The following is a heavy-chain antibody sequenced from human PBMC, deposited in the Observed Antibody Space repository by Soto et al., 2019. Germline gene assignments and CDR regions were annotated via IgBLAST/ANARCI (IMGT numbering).Heavy chain of an antibody. V-gene: IGHV3-33*01. J-gene: IGHJ2*01. CDR1: GFTFSSYG. D-gene: IGHD4-17*01. CDR3: ARDSDYAYFDL. CDR2: IWYDGSNK. Sequence: QVQLVESGGGVVQPGRSLRLSCAASGFTFSSYGMHWVRQAPGKGLEWVAVIWYDGSNKYYADSVKGRFTISRDNSKNTLYLQTNSLRAEDTAVYYCARDSDYAYFDLWGRGTLVTVSS.